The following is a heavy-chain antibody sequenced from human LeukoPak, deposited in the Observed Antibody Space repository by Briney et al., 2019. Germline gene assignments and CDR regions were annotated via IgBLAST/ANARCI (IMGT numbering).Heavy chain of an antibody. CDR2: IYTSGST. D-gene: IGHD3-9*01. Sequence: SQTLSFTCTVSGGSISSGSYYWSWIRQPAGKGLEWIGRIYTSGSTNYNPSLKSRVTTSVDTSKNQFSLKLSSVTAADTAVYYCARGKSEYYDILTGYSHYFDYWGQGTLVTVSS. CDR1: GGSISSGSYY. J-gene: IGHJ4*02. V-gene: IGHV4-61*02. CDR3: ARGKSEYYDILTGYSHYFDY.